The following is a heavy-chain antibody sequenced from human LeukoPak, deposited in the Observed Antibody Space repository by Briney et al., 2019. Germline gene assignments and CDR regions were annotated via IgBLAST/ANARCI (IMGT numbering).Heavy chain of an antibody. J-gene: IGHJ4*02. Sequence: GGSLRLPCAASGFTFSKYAMSWVRQAPGKGLEWVSAISPSGGNTFYVGSVKGRFTISRDNSKNTLSLQMNSLRAEDTALYYCAKDSSVPYGITDWGQGTLVTVSS. V-gene: IGHV3-23*01. CDR2: ISPSGGNT. CDR3: AKDSSVPYGITD. D-gene: IGHD4-17*01. CDR1: GFTFSKYA.